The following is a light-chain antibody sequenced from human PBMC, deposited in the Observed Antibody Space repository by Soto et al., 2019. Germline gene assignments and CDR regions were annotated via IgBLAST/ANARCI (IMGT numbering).Light chain of an antibody. CDR1: QSVSSSY. CDR3: QQYGTSPPCT. J-gene: IGKJ2*02. V-gene: IGKV3-20*01. CDR2: GAS. Sequence: EIVLTQSPGTLALSPGERATLSCRASQSVSSSYLAWYQQKPGQTPRLLIYGASSRATGIPDRFSGSGSGTEFTLPISRLEPEDFAVYYCQQYGTSPPCTFGQGTKLEIK.